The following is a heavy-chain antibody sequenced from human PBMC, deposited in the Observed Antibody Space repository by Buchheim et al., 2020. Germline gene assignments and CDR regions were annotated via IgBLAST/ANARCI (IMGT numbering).Heavy chain of an antibody. CDR1: GFTFNFYW. CDR2: INQDGSEK. V-gene: IGHV3-7*01. Sequence: DVQLVESGGGVVQPGESLKLSCAASGFTFNFYWMTWVRQAPGKGLEWVANINQDGSEKSYVDSVKGRFTISRDNAENSLYLQMNSLRPEDTAVYYCARDTSPLGYGETYCDALDIWGQGT. D-gene: IGHD4/OR15-4a*01. J-gene: IGHJ3*02. CDR3: ARDTSPLGYGETYCDALDI.